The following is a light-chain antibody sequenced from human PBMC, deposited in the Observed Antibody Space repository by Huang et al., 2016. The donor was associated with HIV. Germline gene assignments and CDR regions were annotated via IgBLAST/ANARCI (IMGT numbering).Light chain of an antibody. J-gene: IGKJ5*01. CDR3: QQANMYPRS. CDR2: STS. Sequence: IQLTQSPSSVSASEGDTVRITCRASQDISSWLAWYQQKPREAPTLLIHSTSILHSGVPSRFNGIGSGTDFFLTINSLRPDDFATYYCQQANMYPRSFGQGTRLDIK. CDR1: QDISSW. V-gene: IGKV1-12*01.